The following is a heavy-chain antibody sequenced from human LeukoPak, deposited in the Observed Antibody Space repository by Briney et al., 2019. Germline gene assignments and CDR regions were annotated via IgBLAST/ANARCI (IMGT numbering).Heavy chain of an antibody. CDR2: IWYDGSNK. CDR1: GFTFSSYG. D-gene: IGHD3-3*01. Sequence: GGSLRLSCAASGFTFSSYGMHWVRQAPGKGLEWVAVIWYDGSNKYYADSVKGRFTISRDNSKNTLYLQMNSLRAEDTAVYYCARATWRDYYYYGMDVWGQGTTVTVSS. V-gene: IGHV3-33*01. CDR3: ARATWRDYYYYGMDV. J-gene: IGHJ6*02.